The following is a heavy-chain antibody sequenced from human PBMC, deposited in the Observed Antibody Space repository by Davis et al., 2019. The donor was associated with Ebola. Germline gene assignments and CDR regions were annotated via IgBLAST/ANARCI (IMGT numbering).Heavy chain of an antibody. CDR2: ISGSGGST. V-gene: IGHV3-23*01. CDR1: GFTFSSYA. J-gene: IGHJ5*02. Sequence: PGGSLRLSCAASGFTFSSYAMSWVRQAPGKGLEWVSAISGSGGSTYYADSVKGRFTISRDNSKNTLYLQMNSLRAEDTAVYYCAKAYEGFVVVPAAIWSWFDPWGQGTLVTVSS. CDR3: AKAYEGFVVVPAAIWSWFDP. D-gene: IGHD2-2*01.